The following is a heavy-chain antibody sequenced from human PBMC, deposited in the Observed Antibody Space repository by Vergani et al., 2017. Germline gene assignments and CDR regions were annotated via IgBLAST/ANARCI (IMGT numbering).Heavy chain of an antibody. D-gene: IGHD1-1*01. V-gene: IGHV3-23*01. Sequence: EVQLLESGGDLVQPGGSLRLSCAASGFSFTTYAMSWVCQAPGKGLEWVSTINTNGDYTRYGDSVKGRFTSSRDNSKSTLYLQMNSLRAEDTAIYYCAKGGWNYWFDSWGQGTLVIVS. J-gene: IGHJ5*01. CDR1: GFSFTTYA. CDR3: AKGGWNYWFDS. CDR2: INTNGDYT.